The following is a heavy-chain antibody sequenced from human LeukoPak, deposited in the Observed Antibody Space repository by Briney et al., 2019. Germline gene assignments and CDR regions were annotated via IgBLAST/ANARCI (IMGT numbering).Heavy chain of an antibody. CDR3: AREKRGYSYGYLDY. CDR1: GYTFTSYA. V-gene: IGHV1-3*01. D-gene: IGHD5-18*01. J-gene: IGHJ4*02. CDR2: INAGNGNT. Sequence: ASVKVSCKASGYTFTSYAIHWVRQAPGQRLEWMGWINAGNGNTKYSQEFQGRVTMTTDTSTSTAYMELRSLRSDDTAVYYCAREKRGYSYGYLDYWGQGTLVTVSS.